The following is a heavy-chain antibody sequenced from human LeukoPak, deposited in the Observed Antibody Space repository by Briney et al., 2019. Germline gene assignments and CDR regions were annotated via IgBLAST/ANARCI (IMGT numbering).Heavy chain of an antibody. CDR2: IYPGDSDT. J-gene: IGHJ3*02. V-gene: IGHV5-51*01. CDR3: ARKDSYGSDAFDI. CDR1: GYSFTSYW. D-gene: IGHD5-18*01. Sequence: RGESLMISCKGSGYSFTSYWTGWVRQMPGKGLEWMGIIYPGDSDTRYSPSFQGQVTISADKSISTAYLQWSSLKASDTAMYYCARKDSYGSDAFDIWGQGTMVTVSS.